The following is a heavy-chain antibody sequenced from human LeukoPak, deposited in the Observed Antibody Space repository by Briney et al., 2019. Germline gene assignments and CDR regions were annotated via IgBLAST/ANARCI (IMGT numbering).Heavy chain of an antibody. CDR3: AKDDGSWYYFDY. D-gene: IGHD6-13*01. V-gene: IGHV3-30*02. CDR1: GFTFSSYG. J-gene: IGHJ4*02. Sequence: PGGSLRLSCAASGFTFSSYGMHWVRQAPGKGLEWVAFIRYDGSNKYYADSVKGRFTISRDYSKNTLHLQMNSLRGKDTAVYYCAKDDGSWYYFDYWGQGTLVTVSS. CDR2: IRYDGSNK.